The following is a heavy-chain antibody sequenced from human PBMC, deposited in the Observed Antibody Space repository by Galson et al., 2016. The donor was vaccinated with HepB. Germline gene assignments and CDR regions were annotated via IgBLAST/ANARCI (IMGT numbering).Heavy chain of an antibody. Sequence: SLRLSCAASGFTFRNYGMSWVRQAPGKGLEWVSAIGVGVGITDYANTVKGRFTISRDNSKNTMYLQMNSLRAEDTATYYCARRYCDGGNCYPNDYWGQGTLVTVSS. CDR1: GFTFRNYG. V-gene: IGHV3-23*01. D-gene: IGHD2-15*01. J-gene: IGHJ4*02. CDR3: ARRYCDGGNCYPNDY. CDR2: IGVGVGIT.